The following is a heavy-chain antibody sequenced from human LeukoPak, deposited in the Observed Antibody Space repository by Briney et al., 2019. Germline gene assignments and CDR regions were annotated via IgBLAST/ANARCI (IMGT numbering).Heavy chain of an antibody. J-gene: IGHJ4*02. CDR1: GFTFSSNY. CDR2: ISSSSSTI. CDR3: ARDRPPDIVVVPAIDY. D-gene: IGHD2-2*01. Sequence: GGSLRLSCAASGFTFSSNYMSWVRQAPGKGLEWVSYISSSSSTIYYADSVKGRFTISRDNAKNSLYLQMNSLRAEDTAVYYCARDRPPDIVVVPAIDYWGQGTLVTVSS. V-gene: IGHV3-48*04.